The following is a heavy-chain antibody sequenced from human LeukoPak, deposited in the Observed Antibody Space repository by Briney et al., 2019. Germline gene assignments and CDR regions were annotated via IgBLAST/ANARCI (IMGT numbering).Heavy chain of an antibody. CDR2: IRGGGTSE. CDR3: ARDPNGAYIGAFDM. CDR1: VFTFSAYA. D-gene: IGHD5-18*01. V-gene: IGHV3-23*01. Sequence: GGSLRLSCTASVFTFSAYAMMCVRQAPGKGAEWVSAIRGGGTSEFYADSVTGRFRISRDNSKETLFLQMNSLRAEATAVYYCARDPNGAYIGAFDMWGPGTMVTVSS. J-gene: IGHJ3*02.